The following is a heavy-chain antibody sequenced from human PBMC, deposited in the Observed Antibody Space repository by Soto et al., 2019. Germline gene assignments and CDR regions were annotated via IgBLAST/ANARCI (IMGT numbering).Heavy chain of an antibody. CDR1: GFTFSSYW. CDR2: IKEDGSER. J-gene: IGHJ4*02. D-gene: IGHD4-17*01. Sequence: EVQLVESGGGLVPPGGSLRLSCAASGFTFSSYWMSWVRQAPGKGLEWVANIKEDGSERNYVDSVKGRFTISRDNSKNTLYLQMNSLRAEDTAVYYCARDSTNPSLEPYGGIDYWGQGTLVTVSS. V-gene: IGHV3-7*01. CDR3: ARDSTNPSLEPYGGIDY.